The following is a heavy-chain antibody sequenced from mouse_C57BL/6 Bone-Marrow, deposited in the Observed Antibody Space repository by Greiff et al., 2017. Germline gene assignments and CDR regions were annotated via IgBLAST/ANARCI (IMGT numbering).Heavy chain of an antibody. CDR1: GFTFSSYG. J-gene: IGHJ1*03. V-gene: IGHV5-6*01. Sequence: EVMLVESGGDLVKPGGSLKLSCAASGFTFSSYGMSWVRQTPDTRLEWVATISSGGSYTYYPDSVKGRFTISRDNAKNTLYLQMSSLKSEDTAMYYCARGGFPFSTTAVWYFDVWGTGTTVTVSS. CDR2: ISSGGSYT. D-gene: IGHD1-1*01. CDR3: ARGGFPFSTTAVWYFDV.